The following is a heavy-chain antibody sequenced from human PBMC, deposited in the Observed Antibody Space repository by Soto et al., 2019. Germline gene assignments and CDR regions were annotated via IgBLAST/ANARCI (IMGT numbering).Heavy chain of an antibody. Sequence: SVKVSCKASGGTFSSYAISWVRQAPGQGLEWMGGIIPIFGTANYAQKFQGRVTTTADESTSTAYMELSSLRSEDTAVYYCASHNDYGDPAHYWGQGTLVTVSS. V-gene: IGHV1-69*13. D-gene: IGHD4-17*01. J-gene: IGHJ4*02. CDR2: IIPIFGTA. CDR1: GGTFSSYA. CDR3: ASHNDYGDPAHY.